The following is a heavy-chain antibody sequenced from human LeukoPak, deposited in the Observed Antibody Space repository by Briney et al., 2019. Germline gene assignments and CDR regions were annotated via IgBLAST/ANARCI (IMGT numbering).Heavy chain of an antibody. J-gene: IGHJ6*03. CDR3: ARHSFYYYYIDV. Sequence: PTETLSLTCTVSGGSISSSAYYWGWIRQSPGKGLEWIGDVYYSGSTFHNPSLMSRVTISADTSMNQFSLKLSSVTAADTAVYYCARHSFYYYYIDVWGKGTTVIVSS. CDR1: GGSISSSAYY. V-gene: IGHV4-39*01. CDR2: VYYSGST.